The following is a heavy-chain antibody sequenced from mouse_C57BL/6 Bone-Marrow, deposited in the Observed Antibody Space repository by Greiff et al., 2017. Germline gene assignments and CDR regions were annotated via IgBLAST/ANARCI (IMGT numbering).Heavy chain of an antibody. V-gene: IGHV1-63*01. CDR3: ARSPPYYYGSSYGWYFDV. Sequence: QVQLQQSGAELVRPGTSVKMSCKASGYTFTNYWIGWAKPRPGHGLEWIGDIYPGGGYTNYNEKFKGKATLTADKSSSTAYMQFSSLTSEDSAIYYCARSPPYYYGSSYGWYFDVWGTGTTVTVSS. J-gene: IGHJ1*03. CDR2: IYPGGGYT. CDR1: GYTFTNYW. D-gene: IGHD1-1*01.